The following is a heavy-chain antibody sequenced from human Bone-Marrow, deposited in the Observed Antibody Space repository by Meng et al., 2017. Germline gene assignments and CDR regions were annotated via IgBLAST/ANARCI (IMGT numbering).Heavy chain of an antibody. CDR2: ISYDGSNK. J-gene: IGHJ3*02. CDR1: GFTFSSYA. CDR3: ARDSQQLRAFDI. Sequence: GGSLRLSCAAPGFTFSSYAMHWVRQAPGKGLEWVAVISYDGSNKYYADSVKGRFTISRDNSKNTLYLQMNSLRAEDTAVYYCARDSQQLRAFDIWGQGTMVTVSS. V-gene: IGHV3-30*01. D-gene: IGHD6-13*01.